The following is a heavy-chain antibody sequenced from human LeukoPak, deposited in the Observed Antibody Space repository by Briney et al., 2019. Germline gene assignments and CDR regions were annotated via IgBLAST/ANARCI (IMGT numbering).Heavy chain of an antibody. V-gene: IGHV3-23*01. D-gene: IGHD2-8*01. CDR3: AKDASIGKYCTSGVCSPFDY. CDR1: GFTFSSYA. Sequence: GGSLRLSCAGSGFTFSSYAMSWVRQAPGKGLEWVSAISDSGDYTYYADSVKGRFTISRDNSKNTLYLHVNSLRAEDTAVYYCAKDASIGKYCTSGVCSPFDYWGQGTLVTVSS. CDR2: ISDSGDYT. J-gene: IGHJ4*02.